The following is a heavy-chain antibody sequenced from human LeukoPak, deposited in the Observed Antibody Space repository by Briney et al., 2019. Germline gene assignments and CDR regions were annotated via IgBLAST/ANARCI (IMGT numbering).Heavy chain of an antibody. CDR2: IKEDGSEE. V-gene: IGHV3-7*01. CDR3: ASGSREW. Sequence: GGSLRLSCAASGFTFSRYWMSWVRQAPGKGLEWLANIKEDGSEEYYVDSVKGRFTISRDNAKNSLYLQMSSLRAEDTSVYYCASGSREWWGHGTLVTVSS. D-gene: IGHD3-10*01. CDR1: GFTFSRYW. J-gene: IGHJ4*01.